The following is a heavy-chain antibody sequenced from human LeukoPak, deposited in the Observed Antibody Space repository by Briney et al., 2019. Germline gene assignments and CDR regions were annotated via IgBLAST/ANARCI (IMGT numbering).Heavy chain of an antibody. V-gene: IGHV4-59*01. CDR3: ARGVVTAPQTFDY. CDR1: GGSISNKY. CDR2: IYYSGST. J-gene: IGHJ4*02. D-gene: IGHD2-21*02. Sequence: SETLSLTCTVSGGSISNKYWSWIRQPPGKGLEWIGYIYYSGSTNYNPSLKSRVTISVDTPENQFSLKLRSVTAADTAVYYCARGVVTAPQTFDYWGQGTLVTVSS.